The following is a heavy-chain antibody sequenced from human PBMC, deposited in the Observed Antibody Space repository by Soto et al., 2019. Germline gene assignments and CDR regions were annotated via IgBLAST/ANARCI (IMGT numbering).Heavy chain of an antibody. V-gene: IGHV5-51*01. CDR2: IFPGDSDT. CDR3: ARQEYSYSPFDY. D-gene: IGHD5-18*01. Sequence: GESLKISCKGSGYSFTSYWIAWVRQMPGKGLEWMGIIFPGDSDTRYSPSFQGQVTISADKSISTAYLQWSSLKASDTAMFYCARQEYSYSPFDYWGQGTLVTVSS. CDR1: GYSFTSYW. J-gene: IGHJ4*02.